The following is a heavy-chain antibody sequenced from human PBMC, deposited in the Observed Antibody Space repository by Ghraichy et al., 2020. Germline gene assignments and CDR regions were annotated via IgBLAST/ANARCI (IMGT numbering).Heavy chain of an antibody. D-gene: IGHD5-24*01. CDR1: GFTFSSYA. CDR3: AKVEMATISYYYYGMDV. J-gene: IGHJ6*02. V-gene: IGHV3-23*01. Sequence: GESLNISCAASGFTFSSYAMSWVRQAPGKGLEWVSAISGSGGSTYYADSVKGRFTISRDNSKNTLYLQMNSLRAEDTAVYYCAKVEMATISYYYYGMDVWGQGTTVTVSS. CDR2: ISGSGGST.